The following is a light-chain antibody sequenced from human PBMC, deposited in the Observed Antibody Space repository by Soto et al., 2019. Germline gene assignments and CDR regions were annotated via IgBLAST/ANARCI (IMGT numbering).Light chain of an antibody. Sequence: EIVLTQSPGTLSLSPGERATLSCRASQSVDSYLVWYQQKPGQAPRLLIFGASNRATGIPARFSASGSGTDFTLTISDVQPEDFALYYCHQRQSWPRTFGQGTKVDIK. V-gene: IGKV3-11*01. CDR2: GAS. CDR3: HQRQSWPRT. J-gene: IGKJ1*01. CDR1: QSVDSY.